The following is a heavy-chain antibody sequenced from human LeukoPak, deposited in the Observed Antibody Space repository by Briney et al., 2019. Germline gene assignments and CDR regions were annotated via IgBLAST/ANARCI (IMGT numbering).Heavy chain of an antibody. CDR1: GFTFSSYA. D-gene: IGHD4-23*01. V-gene: IGHV3-30*04. J-gene: IGHJ4*02. CDR2: ISYDGSKK. CDR3: ARGARKGDDYGGFFEY. Sequence: GSLRISCAASGFTFSSYAMSWVRQGPGKGVEGMAVISYDGSKKDYADSVKGRFTISRDNSKNTLYLQMNSLRAEDTAVYYCARGARKGDDYGGFFEYWGQGTLVTVSS.